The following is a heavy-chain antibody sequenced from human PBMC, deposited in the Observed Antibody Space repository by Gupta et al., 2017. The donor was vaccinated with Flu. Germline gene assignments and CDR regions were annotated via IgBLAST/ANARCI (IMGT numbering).Heavy chain of an antibody. CDR1: GGSFSGYY. V-gene: IGHV4-34*01. J-gene: IGHJ6*02. CDR3: ARGAPNRRGYSGYDGPLHTYGMDV. D-gene: IGHD5-12*01. Sequence: QVQLQQWGAGLLKPSETLSLTCAVYGGSFSGYYWSWIRQPPGKGLEWIGEINHSGSTNYNPSLKSRVTISVDTSKNQFSLKLSSVTAADTAVYYCARGAPNRRGYSGYDGPLHTYGMDVWGQGTTVTVSS. CDR2: INHSGST.